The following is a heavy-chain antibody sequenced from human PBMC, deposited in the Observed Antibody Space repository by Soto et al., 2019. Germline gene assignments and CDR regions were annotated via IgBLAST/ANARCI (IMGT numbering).Heavy chain of an antibody. V-gene: IGHV4-59*08. CDR3: ATHYNGYDKFDY. J-gene: IGHJ4*02. D-gene: IGHD5-12*01. CDR2: IYYSGST. Sequence: SETLSLTCIVSGASISTYYFSWIRQPPGKGLEWIGYIYYSGSTNYNPSLKSRVTISMDTSKKQFSLKLSSVTAADTAVYFCATHYNGYDKFDYWGQGTLVTVSS. CDR1: GASISTYY.